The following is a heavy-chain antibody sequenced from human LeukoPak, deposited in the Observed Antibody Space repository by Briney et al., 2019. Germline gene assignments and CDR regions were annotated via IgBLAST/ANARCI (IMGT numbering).Heavy chain of an antibody. CDR2: INPNSGGT. Sequence: ASVKVSCKASGYTFTGYYMHWVRQAPGQGLEWMGWINPNSGGTNYAQKFQGRVTMTRDTSISTAYMELSRLRSDDTAVYYCARKVDNYDFWSGFPPWFDYWGQGTLVTVSS. CDR1: GYTFTGYY. CDR3: ARKVDNYDFWSGFPPWFDY. D-gene: IGHD3-3*01. V-gene: IGHV1-2*02. J-gene: IGHJ4*02.